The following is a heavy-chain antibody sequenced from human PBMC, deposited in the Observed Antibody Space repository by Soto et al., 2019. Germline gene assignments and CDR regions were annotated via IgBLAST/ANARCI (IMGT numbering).Heavy chain of an antibody. CDR2: IIPIFGTA. Sequence: SVKVSCKASGGTFSSYAISWVRQAPGQGLEWMGGIIPIFGTANYAQKFQGRVTITADESTSTAYMELSSLRSEDTAVYYCASCGALHRWLDYWGQGTLVTVSS. CDR1: GGTFSSYA. V-gene: IGHV1-69*13. D-gene: IGHD2-21*01. CDR3: ASCGALHRWLDY. J-gene: IGHJ4*02.